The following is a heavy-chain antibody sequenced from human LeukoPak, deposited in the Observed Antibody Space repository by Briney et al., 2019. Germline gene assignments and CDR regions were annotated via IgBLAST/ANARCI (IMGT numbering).Heavy chain of an antibody. CDR2: INHSGST. V-gene: IGHV4-34*01. J-gene: IGHJ4*02. Sequence: SETLSLTCAVYGGSFSGYYWSWIRQPPGKGLEWIGEINHSGSTNYNPSLKSRVTISVDTSKNQFSLKLSSVTAADTAVYYCASVGDYGYFGQIDCWGQGTLVTVSS. CDR3: ASVGDYGYFGQIDC. CDR1: GGSFSGYY. D-gene: IGHD5-18*01.